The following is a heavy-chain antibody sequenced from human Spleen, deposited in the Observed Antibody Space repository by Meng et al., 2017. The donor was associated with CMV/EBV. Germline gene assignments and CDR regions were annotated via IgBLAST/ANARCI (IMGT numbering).Heavy chain of an antibody. V-gene: IGHV4-59*01. D-gene: IGHD1-1*01. CDR1: GVSISSYY. CDR3: ARFSATGAYYYGMDV. CDR2: VYYSGST. J-gene: IGHJ6*02. Sequence: SETLSLTXXVSGVSISSYYWTWIRQPPGKGLEXIGYVYYSGSTNYNPSLKSRATISVDTSKNQFSLRLSSVTTADTAVYFCARFSATGAYYYGMDVWGQGTTVTVSS.